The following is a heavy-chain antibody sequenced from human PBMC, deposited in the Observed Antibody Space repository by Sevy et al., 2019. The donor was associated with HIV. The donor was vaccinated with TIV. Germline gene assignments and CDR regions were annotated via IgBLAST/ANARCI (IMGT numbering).Heavy chain of an antibody. V-gene: IGHV3-33*01. D-gene: IGHD2-15*01. J-gene: IGHJ4*02. CDR3: AATVVGTKNSYCSGGSCSPSFDY. CDR1: GFTFSSYG. Sequence: GGSLRLSCAASGFTFSSYGMHWVRQAPGKGLEWVAVIWYDGSNKYYADSVKGRFTISRDNSKNTLYLQMNILRAEDTAVYYCAATVVGTKNSYCSGGSCSPSFDYWGQGTLVTVSS. CDR2: IWYDGSNK.